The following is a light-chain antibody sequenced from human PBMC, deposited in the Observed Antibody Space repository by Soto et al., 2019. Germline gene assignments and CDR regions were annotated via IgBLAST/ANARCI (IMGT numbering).Light chain of an antibody. V-gene: IGLV2-14*01. CDR2: EVS. CDR1: SSDVGGYNY. J-gene: IGLJ2*01. Sequence: QSALTQPASVSGSPGQSITISCTGTSSDVGGYNYVSWYQQHPGKAPKLMIYEVSNRPSGVSNRFSGSKSGNAASLTISGLQAEDEADYYCTSYTSSSPLVVFGGGPKLTVL. CDR3: TSYTSSSPLVV.